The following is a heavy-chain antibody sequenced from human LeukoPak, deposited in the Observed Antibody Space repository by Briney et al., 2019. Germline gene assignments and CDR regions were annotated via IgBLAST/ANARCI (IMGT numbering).Heavy chain of an antibody. Sequence: LETLSLTRTVSGDSISSYSYYWAWIRQPPGKGLEWIGSILFRGATYYNPSLKPRIIMSVDTSQNHFSLKLTSVTAADTAVYFCARESGDTRTVNSFDFWGRGTLITVSS. CDR2: ILFRGAT. CDR3: ARESGDTRTVNSFDF. CDR1: GDSISSYSYY. J-gene: IGHJ4*01. D-gene: IGHD2-21*01. V-gene: IGHV4-39*07.